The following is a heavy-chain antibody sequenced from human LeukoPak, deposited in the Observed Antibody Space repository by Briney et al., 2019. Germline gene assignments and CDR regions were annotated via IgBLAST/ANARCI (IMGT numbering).Heavy chain of an antibody. CDR1: GFNLSTFS. CDR3: ARAPYGERGGSDY. CDR2: ISTTTSAI. Sequence: GAPRLSRAGSGFNLSTFSMEWGRPGPGKGVGLVSYISTTTSAIYYADSVKGRFTVSRDNAKSSLYLQMNSLRADDTAVYYCARAPYGERGGSDYWGQGTLVTVSS. D-gene: IGHD4-17*01. V-gene: IGHV3-48*01. J-gene: IGHJ4*02.